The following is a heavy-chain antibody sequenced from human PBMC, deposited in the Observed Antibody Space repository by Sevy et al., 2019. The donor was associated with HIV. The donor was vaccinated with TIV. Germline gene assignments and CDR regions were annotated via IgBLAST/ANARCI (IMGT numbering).Heavy chain of an antibody. D-gene: IGHD6-6*01. Sequence: GGSLRLSCAASGFTFDDYAMHWGRQAPGKGLEWVSGIYWDSDSVGYADSVKGGFTIYRDNSENSLYLQMKSLRPEDTALYYSAKDRVLEARMSGFAIWGQGTMVTVSS. CDR2: IYWDSDSV. V-gene: IGHV3-9*01. CDR1: GFTFDDYA. J-gene: IGHJ3*02. CDR3: AKDRVLEARMSGFAI.